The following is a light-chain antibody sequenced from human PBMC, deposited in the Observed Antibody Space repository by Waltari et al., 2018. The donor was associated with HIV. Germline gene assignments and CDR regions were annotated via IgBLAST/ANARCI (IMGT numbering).Light chain of an antibody. CDR2: KAS. Sequence: DIQMTQSPSTLSASIGDRVTITCRASQSISSWLAWYQQTPGKAPKLLLYKASSLESGVPSRFSGSGSGTEFTLTISSLQADDFATYYCQQFNSYPWTFGQGTKVEIK. J-gene: IGKJ1*01. V-gene: IGKV1-5*03. CDR3: QQFNSYPWT. CDR1: QSISSW.